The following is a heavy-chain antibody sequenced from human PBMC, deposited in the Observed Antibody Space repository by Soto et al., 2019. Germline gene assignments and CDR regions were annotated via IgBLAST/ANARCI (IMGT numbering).Heavy chain of an antibody. J-gene: IGHJ4*02. CDR2: IYYSGST. CDR1: GGSISSYY. CDR3: ARRDYGKGIPFDY. D-gene: IGHD4-17*01. V-gene: IGHV4-59*08. Sequence: QVQLQESGPGLVKPSETLSLTCTVSGGSISSYYWSWIRQPPGKGLEWIGYIYYSGSTNYNPSLKSRVTIPVATSKNQCSLKLSSVTAADTAVYYCARRDYGKGIPFDYWGQGTLVTVSS.